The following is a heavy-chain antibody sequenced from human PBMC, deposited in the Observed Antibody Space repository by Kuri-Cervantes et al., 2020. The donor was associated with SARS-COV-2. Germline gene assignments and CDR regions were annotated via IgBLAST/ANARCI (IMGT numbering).Heavy chain of an antibody. Sequence: ASVKVSCKASGYTFTGYYMHWVRQAPGQGLEWMGWINPNSGGTNYAQKFQGRVTMTRDTSISTAYMELSRLKSDDTAVYYCARGPAHGFWSGYRFDYWGQGTLVTVSS. V-gene: IGHV1-2*02. J-gene: IGHJ4*02. CDR3: ARGPAHGFWSGYRFDY. CDR2: INPNSGGT. D-gene: IGHD3-3*01. CDR1: GYTFTGYY.